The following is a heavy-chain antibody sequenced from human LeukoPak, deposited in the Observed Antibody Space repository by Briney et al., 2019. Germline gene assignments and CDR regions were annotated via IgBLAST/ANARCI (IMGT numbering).Heavy chain of an antibody. CDR3: ARYIPSCGGNCNDGFDI. CDR1: GFTFSSYS. V-gene: IGHV3-48*01. Sequence: GGSLRLSCAASGFTFSSYSMNWVRQAPGKGLQWVSYISSSSGTIYYADSVKGRFTISRDNSKNTLYLQLNTLRAEDTAVYYCARYIPSCGGNCNDGFDIWGQGTMVSVSS. D-gene: IGHD2-21*01. J-gene: IGHJ3*02. CDR2: ISSSSGTI.